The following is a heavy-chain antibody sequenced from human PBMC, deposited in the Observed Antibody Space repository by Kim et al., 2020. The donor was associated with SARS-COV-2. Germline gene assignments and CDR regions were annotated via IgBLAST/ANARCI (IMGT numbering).Heavy chain of an antibody. CDR2: INYSGST. Sequence: SETLSLTCTVSGGSISSYYWSWIRQPPGKGLEWIGYINYSGSTNYNPSLKSRVTISADTSKNQFSLKLSSVTAADTALYYCARHTGVNWGIPYYFEYWGQRTLVSASS. CDR3: ARHTGVNWGIPYYFEY. D-gene: IGHD7-27*01. J-gene: IGHJ4*02. CDR1: GGSISSYY. V-gene: IGHV4-59*08.